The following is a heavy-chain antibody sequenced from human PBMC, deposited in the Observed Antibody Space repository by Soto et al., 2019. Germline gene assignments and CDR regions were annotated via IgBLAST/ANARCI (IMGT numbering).Heavy chain of an antibody. CDR3: ARGMVGYNWNYRWFDP. CDR1: GDSISSYY. CDR2: IYYSGST. J-gene: IGHJ5*02. D-gene: IGHD1-7*01. V-gene: IGHV4-59*01. Sequence: SGDSISSYYWTWIRQPPGKGLEWIGYIYYSGSTNYSPSLRSRVTISIDTSKNQFFPNLTSVTAADTAIYFCARGMVGYNWNYRWFDPWGQGTLVTVSS.